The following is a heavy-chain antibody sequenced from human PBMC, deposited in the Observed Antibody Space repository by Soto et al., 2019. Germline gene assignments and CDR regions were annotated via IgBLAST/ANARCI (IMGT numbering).Heavy chain of an antibody. CDR3: TIVGHFDRY. CDR1: GFTFSNVR. V-gene: IGHV3-15*04. D-gene: IGHD3-9*01. J-gene: IGHJ4*02. CDR2: IERTTDGGTA. Sequence: EVQLVESGGGLVEPGGSLRLSCAASGFTFSNVRMSWVRQAPGKGLEWVGRIERTTDGGTADYAAPVKGRFTISGDDSKNTVYLQMNSLKTEDTAVYYCTIVGHFDRYWGQGTLVTVSS.